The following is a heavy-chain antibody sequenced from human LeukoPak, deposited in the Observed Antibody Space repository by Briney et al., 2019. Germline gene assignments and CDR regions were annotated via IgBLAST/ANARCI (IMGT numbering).Heavy chain of an antibody. CDR2: MYYSGST. V-gene: IGHV4-61*05. Sequence: SETLSLTCTVSGGSISSSSYYWGWIRQPPGKGLECIGYMYYSGSTNYSPSLKSRVTISVDTSKNQFSLKLSSVTAADTAVYYCARHSSRTAVMVRGVREDFDYWGQGTLVTVSS. CDR1: GGSISSSSYY. CDR3: ARHSSRTAVMVRGVREDFDY. J-gene: IGHJ4*02. D-gene: IGHD3-10*01.